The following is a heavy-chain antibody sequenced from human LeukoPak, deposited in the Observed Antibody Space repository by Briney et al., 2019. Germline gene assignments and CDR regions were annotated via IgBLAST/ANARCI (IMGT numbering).Heavy chain of an antibody. D-gene: IGHD2-2*01. V-gene: IGHV3-7*04. J-gene: IGHJ4*02. CDR1: GFTFSTYW. Sequence: GGSLRLTCAASGFTFSTYWMSWVRQAPGTGLEWVASIKQDGSEKSYVDSVKGRFTISRDNAKNSLHLQMNSLRAEDTAVYYCARGGYPLLWYWGQGTLVTVSS. CDR2: IKQDGSEK. CDR3: ARGGYPLLWY.